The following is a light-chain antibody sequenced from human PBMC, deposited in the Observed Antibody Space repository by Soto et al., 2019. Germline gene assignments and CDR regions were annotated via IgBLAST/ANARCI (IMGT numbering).Light chain of an antibody. CDR3: LQDSDYPLT. CDR1: QDIRTY. V-gene: IGKV1-33*01. J-gene: IGKJ4*01. CDR2: DAS. Sequence: DIQMTQSPSSLSASVGDRVTITCQASQDIRTYLNWYQQKPGKAPKLLLYDASNLETGVTSRFSGSGSGTDFTLTISSLQPEDIATYYCLQDSDYPLTFGGGTKVEIK.